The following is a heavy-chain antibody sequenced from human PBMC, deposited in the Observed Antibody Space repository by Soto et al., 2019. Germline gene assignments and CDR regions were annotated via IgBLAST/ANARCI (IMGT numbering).Heavy chain of an antibody. CDR1: GLPFRNYA. CDR2: LLLGGRSA. Sequence: PGRSLRLSCAASGLPFRNYAMTWAPQAPGKGLDWVSSLLLGGRSAYYADSVRVRFTIQTDTSAHSLYLPMENLRAEDTPIYHGAKDGISGDGIWFIDYWGQGTVVTGSS. J-gene: IGHJ4*02. V-gene: IGHV3-23*01. CDR3: AKDGISGDGIWFIDY. D-gene: IGHD4-17*01.